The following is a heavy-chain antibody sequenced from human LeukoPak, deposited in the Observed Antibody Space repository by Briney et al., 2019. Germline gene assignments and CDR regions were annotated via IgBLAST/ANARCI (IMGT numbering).Heavy chain of an antibody. Sequence: PGGSLRLSCAASGFTFSSYSMNWVRQAPGKGLEWASSISSSSNIYYADSVKGRFTISRDNAKNSLYLQMNSLRAEDTAVYYCARDGRDSSGYYDAFDIWGQGTMVTVSS. CDR3: ARDGRDSSGYYDAFDI. J-gene: IGHJ3*02. CDR2: ISSSSNI. V-gene: IGHV3-21*01. D-gene: IGHD3-22*01. CDR1: GFTFSSYS.